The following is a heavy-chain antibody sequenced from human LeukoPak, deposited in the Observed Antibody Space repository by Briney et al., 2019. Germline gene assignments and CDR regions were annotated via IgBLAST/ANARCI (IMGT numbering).Heavy chain of an antibody. J-gene: IGHJ4*02. D-gene: IGHD3-22*01. CDR1: GFTFSNYA. Sequence: GSLRLSCAASGFTFSNYAMTWVRQAPGKGLEWVSALSGGGGSAYYADSVKGRFTISRDNSKNTLYLQMNSLRAEDTAVYYCAKGRYESSGFNWAAWGQGTLVTVSS. CDR3: AKGRYESSGFNWAA. V-gene: IGHV3-23*01. CDR2: LSGGGGSA.